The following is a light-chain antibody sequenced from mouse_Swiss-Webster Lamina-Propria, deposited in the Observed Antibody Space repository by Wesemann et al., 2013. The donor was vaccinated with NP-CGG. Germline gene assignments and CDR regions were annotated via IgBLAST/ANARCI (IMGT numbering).Light chain of an antibody. J-gene: IGKJ4*01. CDR3: QNDYSYPFT. CDR1: QSVLYSSNQKNY. Sequence: DIMMTQSPSSLAVSAGEKVTMSCKSSQSVLYSSNQKNYLDLVPAETRAAPKLLIYWASTRESGVPDRFTGSGSGTDFTLTISSVQAEDLAVYYCQNDYSYPFTFGSGTKLEIK. CDR2: WAS. V-gene: IGKV8-19*01.